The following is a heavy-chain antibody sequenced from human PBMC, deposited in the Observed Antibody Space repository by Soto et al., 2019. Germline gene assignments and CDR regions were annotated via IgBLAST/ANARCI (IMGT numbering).Heavy chain of an antibody. D-gene: IGHD3-10*01. J-gene: IGHJ5*02. CDR1: GRSIGSGDSY. CDR2: IYYSGST. CDR3: ARDRSRLSGSGSFDH. V-gene: IGHV4-31*02. Sequence: PXETRSLAWTVAGRSIGSGDSYWNWIRQHPGKGLEWIGYIYYSGSTYYNPSLKSRVTISVDTSKNQFALKLSSVTAADTAGYYCARDRSRLSGSGSFDHWGQGTLVTVSS.